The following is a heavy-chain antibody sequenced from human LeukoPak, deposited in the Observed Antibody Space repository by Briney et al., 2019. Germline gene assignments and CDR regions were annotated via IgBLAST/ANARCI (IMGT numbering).Heavy chain of an antibody. D-gene: IGHD6-6*01. CDR1: GFTFSTYW. CDR2: IKQDGREM. Sequence: GGSLRLSCAASGFTFSTYWMSWVRQAPGKGLEWVANIKQDGREMYYVDSVKGRFTISRDNAKNSLYMQLNSLRVEDTAVYDCARDEKQLVTPQFDYWGQGTLVTVSS. CDR3: ARDEKQLVTPQFDY. J-gene: IGHJ4*02. V-gene: IGHV3-7*01.